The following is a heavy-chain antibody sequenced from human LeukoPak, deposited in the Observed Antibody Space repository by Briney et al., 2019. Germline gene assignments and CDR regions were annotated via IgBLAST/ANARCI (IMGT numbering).Heavy chain of an antibody. V-gene: IGHV3-23*01. Sequence: QSGGSLRLSCAASGFTFSSYAMSWVRQAPGKGLDWVSAISDSGASTYYADSVKGRFTISRDNSRDTLYLQLNSLRAEDTAVYYCAKDGPSSSWIQLMSWGQGTLVTVSS. CDR1: GFTFSSYA. D-gene: IGHD5-18*01. J-gene: IGHJ1*01. CDR3: AKDGPSSSWIQLMS. CDR2: ISDSGAST.